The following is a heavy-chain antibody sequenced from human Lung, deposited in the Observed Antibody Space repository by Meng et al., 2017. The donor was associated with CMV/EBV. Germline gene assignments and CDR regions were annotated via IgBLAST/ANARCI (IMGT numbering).Heavy chain of an antibody. J-gene: IGHJ5*01. V-gene: IGHV3-21*06. CDR1: GFXFKIYT. CDR2: ISATSTSI. D-gene: IGHD2-2*01. Sequence: SCSASGFXFKIYTMKWVRQAPGKGLEWVSSISATSTSIYYADSVKGRFTISRDNAKNSLFLQMNSLGAEDTAMYYCARAAVFEKIVVVPTAIGSWXRGTXVTVSS. CDR3: ARAAVFEKIVVVPTAIGS.